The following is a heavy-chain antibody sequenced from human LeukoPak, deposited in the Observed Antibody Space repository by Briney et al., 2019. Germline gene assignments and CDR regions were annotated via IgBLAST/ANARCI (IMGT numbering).Heavy chain of an antibody. Sequence: GGSLRLSCAASAFTFSTYGMHWVRQAPGKGLEWVAFVRFDGSDKYYADSVKGRFTISRDNSKSTLYLQMNSLRAEDTAVYHCAEGNVVVVPAIKGGYYYYMDVWGKGTTVTVSS. D-gene: IGHD2-2*02. CDR3: AEGNVVVVPAIKGGYYYYMDV. CDR1: AFTFSTYG. V-gene: IGHV3-30*02. CDR2: VRFDGSDK. J-gene: IGHJ6*03.